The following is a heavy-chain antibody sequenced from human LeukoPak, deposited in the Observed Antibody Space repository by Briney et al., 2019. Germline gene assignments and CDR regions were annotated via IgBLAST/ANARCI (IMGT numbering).Heavy chain of an antibody. CDR1: GGSFSGYY. CDR3: ARGYGSGSYYTIDY. CDR2: INHSGST. Sequence: PSETLSLTCAVYGGSFSGYYWSWIRQPPGKGLEWIGEINHSGSTNYNPSLKSRVTISVDTSKNQFSLKLSSVTAADTAVYYCARGYGSGSYYTIDYWGQGTLVTVSS. V-gene: IGHV4-34*01. D-gene: IGHD3-10*01. J-gene: IGHJ4*02.